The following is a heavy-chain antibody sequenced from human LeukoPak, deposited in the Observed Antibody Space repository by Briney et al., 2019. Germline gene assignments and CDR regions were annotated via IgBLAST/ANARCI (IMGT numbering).Heavy chain of an antibody. CDR3: ARRSGNFQADYNFVY. V-gene: IGHV5-51*01. J-gene: IGHJ4*02. CDR2: IYPGDSDT. CDR1: GYIFTNYW. D-gene: IGHD1-26*01. Sequence: PGESLKISCKGSGYIFTNYWIAWVRQMPGKGLEWMGIIYPGDSDTRYSPSFQGHVTISADKSISTAYLQWSSLKASDTAMYYCARRSGNFQADYNFVYWGQGTLVTVSS.